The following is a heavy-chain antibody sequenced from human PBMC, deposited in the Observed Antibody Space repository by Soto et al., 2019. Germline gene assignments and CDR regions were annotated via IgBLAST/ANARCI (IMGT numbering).Heavy chain of an antibody. D-gene: IGHD2-21*02. CDR1: GFSLTTTGVG. V-gene: IGHV2-5*02. Sequence: QITLKESGPTLARPTQTLTLTCTFSGFSLTTTGVGVGWIRQPPGKAPEWLAVIYWDDDARYSPSLRSRLTIAKDTSKDQVVLTMTNMDPVDTATYFCAHTGDDFFSPRIFYPWGQGTLVTVSS. CDR3: AHTGDDFFSPRIFYP. CDR2: IYWDDDA. J-gene: IGHJ5*02.